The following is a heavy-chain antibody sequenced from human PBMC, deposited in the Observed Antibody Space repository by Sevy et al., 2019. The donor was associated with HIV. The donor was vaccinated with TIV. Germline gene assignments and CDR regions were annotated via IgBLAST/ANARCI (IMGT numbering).Heavy chain of an antibody. D-gene: IGHD2-2*01. CDR1: GYTFSSYD. J-gene: IGHJ6*02. CDR2: MNPNSGNT. Sequence: ASVKVSCKASGYTFSSYDINWVRQATGQGLEWMGWMNPNSGNTGYAQKFKGRVTMTRNTSISTAYMELNSLRSEDTAVYYCAKILAFCSSTSCYPGYYYYGMDVWGQGTTVTVSS. V-gene: IGHV1-8*01. CDR3: AKILAFCSSTSCYPGYYYYGMDV.